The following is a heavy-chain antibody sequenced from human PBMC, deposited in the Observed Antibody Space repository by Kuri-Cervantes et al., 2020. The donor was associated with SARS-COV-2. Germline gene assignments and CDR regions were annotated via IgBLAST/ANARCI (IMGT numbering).Heavy chain of an antibody. Sequence: SVKVSCKASGGTFISYAISWVRQAPGQGLEWMGRIIPILCTANYAQKFQGRVTITADKSTSTAYMELSSLRSEDTAVYYCARDGRGYYDFCRGYPPEVHYYYMDVWGKGTTVTVSS. CDR3: ARDGRGYYDFCRGYPPEVHYYYMDV. CDR1: GGTFISYA. D-gene: IGHD3-3*01. CDR2: IIPILCTA. V-gene: IGHV1-69*04. J-gene: IGHJ6*03.